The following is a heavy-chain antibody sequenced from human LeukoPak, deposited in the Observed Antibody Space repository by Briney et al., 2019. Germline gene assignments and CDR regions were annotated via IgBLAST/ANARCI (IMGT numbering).Heavy chain of an antibody. CDR2: INPNSGGT. V-gene: IGHV1-2*02. J-gene: IGHJ6*03. Sequence: GASVKVSCKASGYTFTGYYMHWVRQAPGQGLEWMGWINPNSGGTNYAQKFQGRVTMTRDTSISTAYMELSRLRSDDTAVYYCARNFPVVAATPDYYYYMDVWGKGTTVTVSS. CDR1: GYTFTGYY. CDR3: ARNFPVVAATPDYYYYMDV. D-gene: IGHD2-15*01.